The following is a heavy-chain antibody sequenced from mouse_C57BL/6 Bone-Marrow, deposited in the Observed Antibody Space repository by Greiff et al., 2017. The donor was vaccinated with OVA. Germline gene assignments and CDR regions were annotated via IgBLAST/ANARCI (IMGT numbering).Heavy chain of an antibody. D-gene: IGHD3-3*01. J-gene: IGHJ2*01. CDR3: AKGGRGGYFDN. V-gene: IGHV1-69*01. Sequence: VQLQQPGAELVMPGASVKLSCKASGYTFTSYWMHWVKQRPGQGLEWIGEIDPSDSYTNYNQKFKGKSTLTVDKSSSTAYMQLSSLTSEDSAVYYCAKGGRGGYFDNWGQGTTLTVSS. CDR1: GYTFTSYW. CDR2: IDPSDSYT.